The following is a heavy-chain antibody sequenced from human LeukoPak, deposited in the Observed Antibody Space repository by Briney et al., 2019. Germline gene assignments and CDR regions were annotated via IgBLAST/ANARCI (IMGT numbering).Heavy chain of an antibody. CDR1: GGSISSYY. V-gene: IGHV4-59*08. CDR2: IYYSGST. Sequence: SETLSLTCTVSGGSISSYYWSWIRQPPGKGLEWIGYIYYSGSTNYNPSLKSRVTISVDTSKNQFSLKLSSVTAADTAVYYCARHDVWFGEAFDYWGQGTLVTVSS. J-gene: IGHJ4*02. D-gene: IGHD3-10*01. CDR3: ARHDVWFGEAFDY.